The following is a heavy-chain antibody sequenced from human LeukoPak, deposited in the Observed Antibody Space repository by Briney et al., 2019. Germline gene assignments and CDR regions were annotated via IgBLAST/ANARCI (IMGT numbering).Heavy chain of an antibody. CDR3: VSTVSETAPYNWFDP. CDR1: GGSFSGYY. D-gene: IGHD5-18*01. CDR2: INHSGST. V-gene: IGHV4-34*01. J-gene: IGHJ5*02. Sequence: KPSETLSLTCAVYGGSFSGYYWSWIRQPPGKGLEWIGEINHSGSTNYNPSLKSRVTISVDTSKNQFSLKLGSVTAADTAVYYCVSTVSETAPYNWFDPWGQGTLVTVSS.